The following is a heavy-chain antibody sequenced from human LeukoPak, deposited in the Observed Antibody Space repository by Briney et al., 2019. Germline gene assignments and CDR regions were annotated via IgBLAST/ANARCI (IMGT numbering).Heavy chain of an antibody. Sequence: SETLSLTCTVSGDSMSSYFWSWIRQPPGKGLEWIAYNHDSGTTNYNPSLKSRVTTSIDTSKNQFSLKLTSVTAADTAVYYCARAVGTDGYNLWVYWGQGTLVTVSS. CDR1: GDSMSSYF. CDR2: NHDSGTT. J-gene: IGHJ4*02. D-gene: IGHD5-24*01. CDR3: ARAVGTDGYNLWVY. V-gene: IGHV4-59*12.